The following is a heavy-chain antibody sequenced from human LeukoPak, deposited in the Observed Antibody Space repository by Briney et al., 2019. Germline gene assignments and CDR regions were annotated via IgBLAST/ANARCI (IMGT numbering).Heavy chain of an antibody. CDR1: GSAFTELS. CDR2: YDREEGET. D-gene: IGHD5-24*01. V-gene: IGHV1-24*01. Sequence: RASVKVSCKVSGSAFTELSIHWVRQVPGKGLEWMGGYDREEGETRYAEKFQGRVTLTDDTSTDTAFMELSSLRSDDTAVYFCTTNLFVEPPTPYYFDDWGQGTLVTVSS. CDR3: TTNLFVEPPTPYYFDD. J-gene: IGHJ4*02.